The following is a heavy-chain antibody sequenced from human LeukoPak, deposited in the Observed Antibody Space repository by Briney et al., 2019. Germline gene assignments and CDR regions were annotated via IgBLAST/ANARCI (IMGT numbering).Heavy chain of an antibody. CDR1: GDSVSRTNIA. V-gene: IGHV6-1*01. D-gene: IGHD5-24*01. J-gene: IGHJ4*02. CDR3: ARGIGWPYFDC. CDR2: TYYRSKWYN. Sequence: SQTLSLTCAISGDSVSRTNIAWDWIRQSPSRGLEWLGRTYYRSKWYNDYAVSVQSRIIINPDTSKNQFSLQLNSVTPEDTAVYYCARGIGWPYFDCWGQGTLVTVSS.